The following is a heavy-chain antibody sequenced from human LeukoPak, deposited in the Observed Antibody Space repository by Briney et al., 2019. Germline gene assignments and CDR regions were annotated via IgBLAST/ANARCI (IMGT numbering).Heavy chain of an antibody. Sequence: GGSLRLSCAASGFTFNTYGMSWVRQAPGKGLEWLSALSGSGDRTYYADSVKGRFTISRDNSKNTLYLQMNSLRAEDTAVYYCAGEGDIAARQYNWFDPWGQGTLVTVSS. J-gene: IGHJ5*02. CDR1: GFTFNTYG. D-gene: IGHD6-6*01. CDR3: AGEGDIAARQYNWFDP. CDR2: LSGSGDRT. V-gene: IGHV3-23*01.